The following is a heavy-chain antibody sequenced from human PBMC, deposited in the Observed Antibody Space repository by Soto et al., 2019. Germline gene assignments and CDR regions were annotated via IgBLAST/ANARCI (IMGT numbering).Heavy chain of an antibody. CDR1: GFTFSSYG. Sequence: GGSLRLSCAASGFTFSSYGMHWVRQAPGKGLEWVAVIWYDGSNKYYADSVKGRFTISRDNSKNTLYLQMNSLRAEDTAVYYCARTGCSSTSCPGEAWYFDYWGQGTLVTVSS. V-gene: IGHV3-33*01. CDR2: IWYDGSNK. D-gene: IGHD2-2*01. J-gene: IGHJ4*02. CDR3: ARTGCSSTSCPGEAWYFDY.